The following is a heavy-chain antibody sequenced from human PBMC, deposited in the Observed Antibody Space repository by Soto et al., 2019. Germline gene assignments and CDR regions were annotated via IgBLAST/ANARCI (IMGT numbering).Heavy chain of an antibody. CDR3: ARGAGPGYCSGGSCYDWDYYYYGMDV. J-gene: IGHJ6*02. V-gene: IGHV1-69*13. CDR2: VIPIFCTA. Sequence: SVKVSCKASAGTFSSYAISGVRQAPGQGLEWMGGVIPIFCTANYAQKFQGRVTITADESISTAYMELSRLRSDDTAVYYCARGAGPGYCSGGSCYDWDYYYYGMDVWGQGTTVTV. CDR1: AGTFSSYA. D-gene: IGHD2-15*01.